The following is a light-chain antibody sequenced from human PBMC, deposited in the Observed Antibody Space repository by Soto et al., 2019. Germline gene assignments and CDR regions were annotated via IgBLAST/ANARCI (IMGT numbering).Light chain of an antibody. J-gene: IGKJ4*01. CDR2: GAS. CDR3: QQRGNWPPGGP. V-gene: IGKV1-39*01. Sequence: DIQMTQSPSSLSASVGDRVTITCRASQNIDNYLHWYQQKPGKAPKLLIYGASILQSGVPSRFSGSGSETDFTLTISSLEPEDFAVYYCQQRGNWPPGGPFGGGTKVDI. CDR1: QNIDNY.